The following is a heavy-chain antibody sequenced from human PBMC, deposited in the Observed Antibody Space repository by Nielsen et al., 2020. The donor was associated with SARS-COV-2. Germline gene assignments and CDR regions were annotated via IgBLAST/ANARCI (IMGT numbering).Heavy chain of an antibody. J-gene: IGHJ4*02. D-gene: IGHD6-13*01. CDR2: INAGNGNT. V-gene: IGHV1-3*01. CDR3: ARDSSSWYWGPFLDY. Sequence: WVRQAPGQRLEWMGWINAGNGNTKYSQKFQGRVTITRDTSASTAYMELSSLRSEDTAVYYCARDSSSWYWGPFLDYWGQGTLVTVSS.